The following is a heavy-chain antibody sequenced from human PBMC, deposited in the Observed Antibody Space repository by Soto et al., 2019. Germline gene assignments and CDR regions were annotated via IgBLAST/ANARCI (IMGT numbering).Heavy chain of an antibody. Sequence: GESLKISCKASGYKFANFWIGWVRQMPGKGLEWMGMVYPGDSDTRYSPPFRGQVTISADESTTTAYLQWHSLKASDTAMYYCERGDFLDCWGQGGLVTVSS. V-gene: IGHV5-51*01. J-gene: IGHJ4*02. CDR1: GYKFANFW. CDR3: ERGDFLDC. CDR2: VYPGDSDT.